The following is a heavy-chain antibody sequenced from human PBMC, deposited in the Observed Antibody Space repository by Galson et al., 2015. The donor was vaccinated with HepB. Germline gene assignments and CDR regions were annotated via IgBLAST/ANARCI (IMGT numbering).Heavy chain of an antibody. V-gene: IGHV1-3*01. CDR3: ARGSGSGWLRPFDY. Sequence: SVKVSCKASGYTFTSYAMHWVRQAPGQRLEWMGWINAGNGNTKYSQKFQGRVTITRDTSASPAYMELSSLRSEDTAVYYCARGSGSGWLRPFDYWGQGTLVTVSS. CDR1: GYTFTSYA. CDR2: INAGNGNT. D-gene: IGHD3-10*01. J-gene: IGHJ4*02.